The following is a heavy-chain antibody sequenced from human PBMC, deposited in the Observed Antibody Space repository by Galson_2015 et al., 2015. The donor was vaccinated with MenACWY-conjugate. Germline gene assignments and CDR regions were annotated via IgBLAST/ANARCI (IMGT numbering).Heavy chain of an antibody. CDR2: IYYSGSS. D-gene: IGHD3-9*01. J-gene: IGHJ4*02. CDR1: RGSISTYY. CDR3: ARGYRLVILRLLNYFDY. V-gene: IGHV4-59*01. Sequence: SETLSLTCTVSRGSISTYYWSWIRQPPGKGLEWIGHIYYSGSSNYNPSLRSRVTMSVDTSKNQISLHLRSVTAADTAVYYCARGYRLVILRLLNYFDYWGQGTLVTVSS.